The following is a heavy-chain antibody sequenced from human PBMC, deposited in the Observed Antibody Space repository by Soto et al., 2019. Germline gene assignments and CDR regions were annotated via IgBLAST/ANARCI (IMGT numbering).Heavy chain of an antibody. CDR3: ARDQVVVVPAAIRDYYYYYGMDV. J-gene: IGHJ6*02. D-gene: IGHD2-2*02. CDR1: GFTFSSYA. V-gene: IGHV3-30-3*01. Sequence: PVGSLRLSCAASGFTFSSYAMHWVRQAPGKGLEWVAVISYDGSNKYYADSVKGRFTISRDNSKNTLYLQMNSLRAEDTAVYYCARDQVVVVPAAIRDYYYYYGMDVWGQGTTVTVSS. CDR2: ISYDGSNK.